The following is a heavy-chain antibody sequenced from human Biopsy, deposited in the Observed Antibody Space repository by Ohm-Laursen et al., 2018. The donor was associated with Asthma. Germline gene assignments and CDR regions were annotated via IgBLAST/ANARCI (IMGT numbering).Heavy chain of an antibody. D-gene: IGHD3-22*01. Sequence: SLRLSCSASGFKFDEYTMYWVRQAPGKGLEWASGISWNSATIGYADSVEGRFTISRGNAKNSVFLHMDSLRPEDTAFYYCAKVRSDWVITESFDYWGQGVLVTVSS. CDR2: ISWNSATI. V-gene: IGHV3-9*01. CDR1: GFKFDEYT. J-gene: IGHJ4*02. CDR3: AKVRSDWVITESFDY.